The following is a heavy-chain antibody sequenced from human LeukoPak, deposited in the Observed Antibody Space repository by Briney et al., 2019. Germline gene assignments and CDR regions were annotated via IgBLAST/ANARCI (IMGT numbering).Heavy chain of an antibody. Sequence: TGGSLRLSCSASGFTFDDYGMSWVRQAPGKGLEWVSGINWNGGSTGYADSVKGRFTISRDNAKNSLYLQMNSLRAEDTALYYCARVGSGYLGALDYWGQGTLVTVSS. V-gene: IGHV3-20*04. J-gene: IGHJ4*02. CDR3: ARVGSGYLGALDY. CDR1: GFTFDDYG. D-gene: IGHD3-22*01. CDR2: INWNGGST.